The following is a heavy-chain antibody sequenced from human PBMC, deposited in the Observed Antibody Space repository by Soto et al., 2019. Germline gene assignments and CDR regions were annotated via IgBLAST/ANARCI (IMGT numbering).Heavy chain of an antibody. CDR3: ARDRGFGLRGMDV. V-gene: IGHV3-33*01. Sequence: QVQLVESGGGVVQPGRSLRLSCAASGFIFSTYGMHWVRQAPGKGLEWVAVIWYDGSNKYYGDSVKGRFTISRDNSKNTLYLQMNSLRVEDTAVYYWARDRGFGLRGMDVWGQGTTVIVSS. D-gene: IGHD3-10*01. CDR1: GFIFSTYG. J-gene: IGHJ6*02. CDR2: IWYDGSNK.